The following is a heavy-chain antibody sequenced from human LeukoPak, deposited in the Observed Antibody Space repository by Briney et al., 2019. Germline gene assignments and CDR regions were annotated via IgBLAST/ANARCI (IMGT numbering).Heavy chain of an antibody. D-gene: IGHD4-17*01. CDR1: GSTLTGHY. V-gene: IGHV1-2*02. CDR2: IYPNSGGT. CDR3: ARVRGFGDYPFDY. J-gene: IGHJ4*02. Sequence: ASVTVSCKASGSTLTGHYMHWVRQAPGQGLEWMGWIYPNSGGTNYAQKFQGRVTMTRDTSISTAYMELKRLRSDDTAVYYCARVRGFGDYPFDYWGLGTLVTVSS.